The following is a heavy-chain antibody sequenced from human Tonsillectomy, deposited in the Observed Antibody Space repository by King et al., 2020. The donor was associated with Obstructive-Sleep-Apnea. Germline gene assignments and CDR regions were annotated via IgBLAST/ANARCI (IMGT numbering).Heavy chain of an antibody. CDR3: ARVPGRYDYIWGSYLKRVALTFDY. CDR1: GGSFSDYY. D-gene: IGHD3-16*02. CDR2: INHSGST. J-gene: IGHJ4*02. V-gene: IGHV4-34*01. Sequence: VQLQQWGAGLLKPSETLSLTCAVYGGSFSDYYWSWIRQPPGKGLEWIVEINHSGSTNYNPSLKSRVTISVDTSKNQFSLNLSSVTAADTAGYYCARVPGRYDYIWGSYLKRVALTFDYWGQGTLVTVSS.